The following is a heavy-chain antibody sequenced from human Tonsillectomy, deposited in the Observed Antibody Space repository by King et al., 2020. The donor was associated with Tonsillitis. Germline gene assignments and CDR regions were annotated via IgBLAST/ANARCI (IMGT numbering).Heavy chain of an antibody. CDR1: GGSISSYY. V-gene: IGHV4-59*01. CDR2: INYMGST. J-gene: IGHJ4*02. D-gene: IGHD2-15*01. CDR3: ARGRCSGGSCYSDY. Sequence: VQLQESGPGLVKPSETLSLTCPFSGGSISSYYWNWIRQPPGKGLGGIGIINYMGSTTYNPSLKSRVTISVDTSKNQFSLKLSSVTAADTAVYYCARGRCSGGSCYSDYWGQGTLVTVSS.